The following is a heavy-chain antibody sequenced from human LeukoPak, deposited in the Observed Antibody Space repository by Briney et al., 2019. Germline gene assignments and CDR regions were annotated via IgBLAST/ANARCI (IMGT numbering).Heavy chain of an antibody. CDR1: GGTFSYA. CDR3: ARGAWGYNYGYHNY. V-gene: IGHV1-69*05. CDR2: NIPIFGTT. J-gene: IGHJ4*02. D-gene: IGHD5-18*01. Sequence: SVKVSCKVSGGTFSYAISWVRQAPGQGLEWMGGNIPIFGTTDYTQNFQGRVTFTTDESTSTAYMELSSLRSEDTAVYYCARGAWGYNYGYHNYWGQGTLVTVSS.